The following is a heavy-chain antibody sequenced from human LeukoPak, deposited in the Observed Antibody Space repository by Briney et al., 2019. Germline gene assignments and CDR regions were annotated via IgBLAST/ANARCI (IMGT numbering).Heavy chain of an antibody. CDR3: ARSLGATRYNLKYYFFYGLDV. CDR1: GGSISSYY. D-gene: IGHD1-26*01. Sequence: SETLSLTCTVSGGSISSYYWSWIRLPPGKGLEWIGYLSKSGNTNYSPSLKSRVTIFGDTSKNQFFLKLSSVTAADTAMYYCARSLGATRYNLKYYFFYGLDVWGQGTTVTVSS. J-gene: IGHJ6*02. V-gene: IGHV4-59*01. CDR2: LSKSGNT.